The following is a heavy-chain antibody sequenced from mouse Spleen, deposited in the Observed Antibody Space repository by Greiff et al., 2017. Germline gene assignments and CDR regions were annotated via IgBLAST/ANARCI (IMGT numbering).Heavy chain of an antibody. CDR2: INPYNGGT. CDR3: ARGHDYVFFAY. D-gene: IGHD2-4*01. Sequence: EVQLQQSGPVLVKPGASVKMSCKASGYTFTDYYMNWVKQSHGKSLEWIGVINPYNGGTSYNQKFKGKATLTVDKSSSTAYMELNSLTSEDSAVYYCARGHDYVFFAYWGQGTLVTVSA. V-gene: IGHV1-19*01. CDR1: GYTFTDYY. J-gene: IGHJ3*01.